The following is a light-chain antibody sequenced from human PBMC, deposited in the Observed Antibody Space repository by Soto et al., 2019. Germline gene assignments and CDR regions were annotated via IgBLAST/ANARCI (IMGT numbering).Light chain of an antibody. Sequence: IVLTRSAATLSLSAGKRATLSFVGSQSISNYLIWYQQKPGQAPRLLIYDVSNRATGIPARFSGSGSGTDFTLTISSLEPEDFAVYYCQQRSNWPRTFGQGTKVDI. CDR3: QQRSNWPRT. V-gene: IGKV3-11*01. CDR1: QSISNY. CDR2: DVS. J-gene: IGKJ1*01.